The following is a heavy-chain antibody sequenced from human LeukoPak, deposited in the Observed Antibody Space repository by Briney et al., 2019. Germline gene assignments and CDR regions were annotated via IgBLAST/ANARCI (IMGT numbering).Heavy chain of an antibody. CDR2: ISGSTSYI. D-gene: IGHD3-16*02. V-gene: IGHV3-21*05. CDR3: ARGSDFVWGSYRPYFDY. CDR1: GFTFSSYE. Sequence: PGGSLRLSCAASGFTFSSYEMNWVRQAPGKGLEWVSYISGSTSYIYYADSVRGRFTISRDNAKNSLYLQMNSLRPEDTAVYYCARGSDFVWGSYRPYFDYWGQGTLVTVSS. J-gene: IGHJ4*02.